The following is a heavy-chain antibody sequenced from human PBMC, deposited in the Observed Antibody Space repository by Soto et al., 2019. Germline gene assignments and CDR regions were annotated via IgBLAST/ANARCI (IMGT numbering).Heavy chain of an antibody. CDR1: GYTFTSYA. CDR3: ARVRPHHLIGAFDI. J-gene: IGHJ3*02. CDR2: INAGNGNT. Sequence: QGQLVQSGAEVKKPGASVKVSCKASGYTFTSYAMHWVRKAPGQRLEWMGWINAGNGNTQYSQKFQGRVTITRDTSASTAYMELSSLRSEDTAVYYCARVRPHHLIGAFDIWGQGTMVTVSS. D-gene: IGHD3-3*02. V-gene: IGHV1-3*01.